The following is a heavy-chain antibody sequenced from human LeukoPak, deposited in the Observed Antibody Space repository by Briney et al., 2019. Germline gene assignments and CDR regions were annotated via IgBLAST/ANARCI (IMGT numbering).Heavy chain of an antibody. CDR3: AAGAYYDILTGYPPQFDY. D-gene: IGHD3-9*01. J-gene: IGHJ4*02. CDR1: GGSISSYY. V-gene: IGHV4-59*12. Sequence: SETLSLTCTVSGGSISSYYWSWIRQPPGKGLEWIGYIYYSGSTYYNPSLKSRVTISVDTSKNQFSLKLSSVTAADTAVYYCAAGAYYDILTGYPPQFDYWGQGTLVTVSS. CDR2: IYYSGST.